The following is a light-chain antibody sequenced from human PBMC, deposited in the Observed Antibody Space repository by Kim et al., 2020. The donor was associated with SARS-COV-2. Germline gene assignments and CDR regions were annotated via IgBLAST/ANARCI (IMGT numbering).Light chain of an antibody. CDR3: QQYGSSRT. CDR1: QSVSSSY. V-gene: IGKV3-20*01. J-gene: IGKJ1*01. Sequence: LSPGERATLSCRASQSVSSSYLAWYQQKPGQAPRLLIYGASSRATGIQDRFSGSGSGTDFTLTISRLEPEDFAVYYCQQYGSSRTFGQGTKVDIK. CDR2: GAS.